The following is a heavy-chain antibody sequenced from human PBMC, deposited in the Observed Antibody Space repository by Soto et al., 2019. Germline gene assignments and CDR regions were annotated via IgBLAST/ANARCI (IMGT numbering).Heavy chain of an antibody. Sequence: GGSLRLSCAASGFTFSSYAVSWVRQAPGKGLEWVSAISGSGGSTYYADSVKGRFTISRDNSKNTLYLQMNSLRAEDTAVYYCANDKVGATTGRFDYWGQGTLVTVSS. J-gene: IGHJ4*02. D-gene: IGHD1-26*01. V-gene: IGHV3-23*01. CDR1: GFTFSSYA. CDR3: ANDKVGATTGRFDY. CDR2: ISGSGGST.